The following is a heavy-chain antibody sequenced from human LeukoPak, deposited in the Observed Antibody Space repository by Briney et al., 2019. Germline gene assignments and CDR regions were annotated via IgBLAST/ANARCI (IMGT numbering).Heavy chain of an antibody. CDR1: AFTFSTYA. V-gene: IGHV3-23*01. D-gene: IGHD3-10*01. CDR3: AKDMSPNYYGSGSNMDV. CDR2: ISNSGGST. J-gene: IGHJ6*03. Sequence: GGSLRLSCAASAFTFSTYAMSWVRQAPGKGLEWVSGISNSGGSTPYADSVRGRFTISRDNAKNSLYLQMNSLRAEDTALYYCAKDMSPNYYGSGSNMDVWGKGTTVTISS.